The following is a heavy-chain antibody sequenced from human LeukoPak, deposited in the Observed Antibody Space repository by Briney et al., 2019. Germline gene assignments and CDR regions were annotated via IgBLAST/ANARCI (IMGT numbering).Heavy chain of an antibody. D-gene: IGHD3-10*01. V-gene: IGHV4-59*12. CDR1: GGSISSYY. Sequence: PSETLSLTCTVSGGSISSYYWSWIRQPPGKGLEWIGYIYYSGSTNCNPSLKSRVTISVDRSKNQFSLKLSSVTAADTAVYYCARVRRAGSYYENRFDPWGQGTLVTVSS. CDR3: ARVRRAGSYYENRFDP. CDR2: IYYSGST. J-gene: IGHJ5*02.